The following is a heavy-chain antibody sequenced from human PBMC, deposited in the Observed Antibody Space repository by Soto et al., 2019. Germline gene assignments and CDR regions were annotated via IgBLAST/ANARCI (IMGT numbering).Heavy chain of an antibody. CDR1: GGYFSGYY. D-gene: IGHD3-9*01. CDR2: IHHSGRT. Sequence: PSETLSLTCAVYGGYFSGYYWSWIRQPPGKGLELLGGIHHSGRTNYTPCLKSGVTISVDTFKSQSSLKLSSVTAADTAVYYCARNDILTRDAFDIWGQGTMVTVSS. CDR3: ARNDILTRDAFDI. J-gene: IGHJ3*02. V-gene: IGHV4-34*01.